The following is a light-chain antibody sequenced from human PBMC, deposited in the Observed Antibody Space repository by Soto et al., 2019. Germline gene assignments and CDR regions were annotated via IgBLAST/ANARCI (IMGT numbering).Light chain of an antibody. CDR1: HDIDNY. V-gene: IGKV1-33*01. CDR2: VAS. Sequence: DIQMTQSPSSLSASVGDTVTITCQASHDIDNYLNWYQQKPGKAPKLLIYVASNLETGVPSRFSGSGSGTDFSLTITRLQPEDIATYYCQQYDNLPFTFGQGTKVEI. J-gene: IGKJ2*01. CDR3: QQYDNLPFT.